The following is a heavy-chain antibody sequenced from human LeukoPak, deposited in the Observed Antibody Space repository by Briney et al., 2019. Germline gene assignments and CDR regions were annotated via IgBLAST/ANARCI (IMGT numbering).Heavy chain of an antibody. CDR2: INHSGST. CDR1: GGSISGYY. V-gene: IGHV4-34*01. Sequence: SETPSLTCAVYGGSISGYYWSWIRQPPGKGLEWIGEINHSGSTNYNPSLKSRVTISVDTSKNQFSLKLSSVTAADTAVYYCARERTVGATWLHYWGQGTLVTVSS. CDR3: ARERTVGATWLHY. J-gene: IGHJ4*02. D-gene: IGHD1-26*01.